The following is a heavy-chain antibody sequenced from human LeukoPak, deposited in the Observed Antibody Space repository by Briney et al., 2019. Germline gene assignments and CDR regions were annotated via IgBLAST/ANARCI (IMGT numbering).Heavy chain of an antibody. CDR2: ISGSGGST. CDR1: GFTFSSYA. Sequence: GGSLRLSCAASGFTFSSYAMSWVRQAPGKGLEWVSAISGSGGSTYYADSVKGRFTISRDNSKNTLYLQMNSLRAEDTAVYYCTAQQSGAFDIWGQGTMVTVSS. J-gene: IGHJ3*02. V-gene: IGHV3-23*01. D-gene: IGHD4-11*01. CDR3: TAQQSGAFDI.